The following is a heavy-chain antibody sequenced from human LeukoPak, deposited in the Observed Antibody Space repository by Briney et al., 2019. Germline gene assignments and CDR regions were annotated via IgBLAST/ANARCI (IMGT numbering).Heavy chain of an antibody. Sequence: NPSETLSLTCTVSGGSISSSSYYWGWIRQPPGKGLEWIGSIYYSGSTCYSPSLKSRVTMSVDTSKNQFSLKLSSVTAADTAVYYCARHGSASGWYRSHFDYWGQGTLVTVPS. CDR1: GGSISSSSYY. J-gene: IGHJ4*02. CDR2: IYYSGST. D-gene: IGHD6-19*01. V-gene: IGHV4-39*01. CDR3: ARHGSASGWYRSHFDY.